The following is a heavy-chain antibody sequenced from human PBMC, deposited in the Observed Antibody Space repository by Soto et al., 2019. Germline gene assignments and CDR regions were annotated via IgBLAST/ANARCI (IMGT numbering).Heavy chain of an antibody. V-gene: IGHV4-59*08. J-gene: IGHJ3*02. CDR2: IYYSGST. Sequence: SETLSLTCTVSGGSISSYYWSWIRQPPGKGLEWIGYIYYSGSTNYNPSLKSRVTISVDTCKNQFSLKPSSVTAADTAGDYCARYAVTNAFDIWGQVTMVTVSS. CDR1: GGSISSYY. D-gene: IGHD4-17*01. CDR3: ARYAVTNAFDI.